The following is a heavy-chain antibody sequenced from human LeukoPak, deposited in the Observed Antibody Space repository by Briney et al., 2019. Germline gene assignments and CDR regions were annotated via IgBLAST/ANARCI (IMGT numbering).Heavy chain of an antibody. Sequence: ASVKVSCKASGYTFTSYDINWVRQATGQGLEWMGWMNPNSGNTGYARKFQGRVTMTRNTSISTAYMELSSLRSEDTAVYYCARGQYGDSNFDYWGQGTLVTVSS. CDR2: MNPNSGNT. D-gene: IGHD4-17*01. CDR1: GYTFTSYD. J-gene: IGHJ4*02. V-gene: IGHV1-8*01. CDR3: ARGQYGDSNFDY.